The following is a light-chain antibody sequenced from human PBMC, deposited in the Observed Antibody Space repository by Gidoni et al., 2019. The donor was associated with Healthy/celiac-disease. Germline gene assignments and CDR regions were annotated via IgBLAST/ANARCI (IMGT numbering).Light chain of an antibody. V-gene: IGKV4-1*01. CDR2: WAS. Sequence: DLVMTPSPDPLPVSLGERATINCKSSKSVLYSSNNKNYLAWYQQKPGQPPKLLIYWASTRESGVPDRFSGSGSGTDFTLTISSLQAEDVAVYYCQQYYSTPPTFGQGTRLEIK. J-gene: IGKJ5*01. CDR3: QQYYSTPPT. CDR1: KSVLYSSNNKNY.